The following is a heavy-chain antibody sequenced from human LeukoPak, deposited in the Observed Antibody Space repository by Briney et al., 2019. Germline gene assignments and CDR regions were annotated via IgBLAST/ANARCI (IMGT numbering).Heavy chain of an antibody. CDR3: ARGPKAMWGKAYCSSTSCPKVYYFDY. CDR2: MNPNSGNT. Sequence: ASVKVSCKASGYTFTSYDINWVRHATGQGLEWMGWMNPNSGNTGYAQKFQGRVTMTRNTSISTAYMELSSLRSEDTAVYYCARGPKAMWGKAYCSSTSCPKVYYFDYWGQGTLVTVSS. V-gene: IGHV1-8*01. D-gene: IGHD2-2*01. CDR1: GYTFTSYD. J-gene: IGHJ4*02.